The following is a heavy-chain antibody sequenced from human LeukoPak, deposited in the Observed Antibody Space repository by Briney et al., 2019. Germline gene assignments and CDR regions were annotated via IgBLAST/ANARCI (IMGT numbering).Heavy chain of an antibody. CDR2: ISGSGGSI. Sequence: PGGSLRLSCAASGFTFSSYAMSWVRQAPGKGLEWVSAISGSGGSIYYADSVKGRFTISRDNSKNTLYLQMNSLRAEDTAVYYCAKEALTIFGRYYGMDVWGQGTTVTVSS. CDR3: AKEALTIFGRYYGMDV. CDR1: GFTFSSYA. V-gene: IGHV3-23*01. J-gene: IGHJ6*02. D-gene: IGHD3-3*01.